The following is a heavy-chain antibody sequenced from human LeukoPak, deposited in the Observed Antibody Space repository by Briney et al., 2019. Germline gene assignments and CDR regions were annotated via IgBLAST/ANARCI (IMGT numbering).Heavy chain of an antibody. V-gene: IGHV4-4*02. J-gene: IGHJ5*02. CDR3: ARLKHSSSLWFDL. CDR1: SGSISSSCR. D-gene: IGHD6-6*01. CDR2: IFHSGTT. Sequence: SRTLSLTCALSSGSISSSCRWSGGRQPPGKGLEWIGRIFHSGTTDYKTSLKGRVTISVDKFKNQFSLTLTSVTGADAADYDCARLKHSSSLWFDLWGQGTLVTVTA.